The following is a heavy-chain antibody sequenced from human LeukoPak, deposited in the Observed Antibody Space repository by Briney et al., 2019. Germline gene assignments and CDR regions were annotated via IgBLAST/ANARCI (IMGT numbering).Heavy chain of an antibody. CDR1: GGSISSSNW. J-gene: IGHJ1*01. CDR3: ARAEVVGAHLRSGYFQH. CDR2: IYHSGST. V-gene: IGHV4-4*02. D-gene: IGHD1-26*01. Sequence: SGTLSLTCAVSGGSISSSNWWSWVRQPPGKGLEWIGEIYHSGSTNYNPSLKSRVTISVDKSKNQFSLNVSSVTGADTAVYYCARAEVVGAHLRSGYFQHWGQGTLVIVSS.